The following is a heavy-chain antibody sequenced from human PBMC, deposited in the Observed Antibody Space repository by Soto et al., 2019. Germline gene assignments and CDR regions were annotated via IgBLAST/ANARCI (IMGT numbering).Heavy chain of an antibody. Sequence: SETLSLTCAVSGGSISSSNWWSWVRQPPGKGLEWIGEIYHSGSTNYNPSLKSRVTISVDKSKNQFSLKLSSVTAADTAVYYCATPIFVVVMSWWNDAFDIWRQGTMVTVS. J-gene: IGHJ3*02. CDR2: IYHSGST. CDR1: GGSISSSNW. CDR3: ATPIFVVVMSWWNDAFDI. D-gene: IGHD3-3*01. V-gene: IGHV4-4*02.